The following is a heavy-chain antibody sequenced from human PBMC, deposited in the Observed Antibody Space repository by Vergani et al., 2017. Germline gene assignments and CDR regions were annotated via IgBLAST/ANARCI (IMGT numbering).Heavy chain of an antibody. Sequence: EVQLVESGGGLVQPGGSLRLSCAASGFTFSSYEMNWVRQAPGKGLEWVSYISSSGSTIYYADSVKGRFTISRDNAKNSLYLQMNSLRAEDTAVYYCARDKRTGCSSTSCYSFDPWGQGTLVTVSS. CDR1: GFTFSSYE. V-gene: IGHV3-48*03. J-gene: IGHJ5*02. CDR2: ISSSGSTI. D-gene: IGHD2-2*01. CDR3: ARDKRTGCSSTSCYSFDP.